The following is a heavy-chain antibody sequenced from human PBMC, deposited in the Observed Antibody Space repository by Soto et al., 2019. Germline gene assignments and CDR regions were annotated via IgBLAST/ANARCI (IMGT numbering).Heavy chain of an antibody. CDR2: IATYNSNK. V-gene: IGHV1-18*01. CDR1: GDTFANFG. J-gene: IGHJ5*02. Sequence: ASVKVSCKTSGDTFANFGLSWVRQAPGQGLEWMGWIATYNSNKNYAQKFQGRLTLTTDTSTSTGYMELKSLEYDDTAVYYCARVLRGVVNWFDPWGQGTLVTVSS. D-gene: IGHD3-10*01. CDR3: ARVLRGVVNWFDP.